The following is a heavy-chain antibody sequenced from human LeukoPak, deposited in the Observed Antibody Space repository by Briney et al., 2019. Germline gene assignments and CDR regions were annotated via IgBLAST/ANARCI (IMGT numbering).Heavy chain of an antibody. CDR2: IYHSGST. D-gene: IGHD3-10*01. CDR1: GGSISSGGYY. Sequence: SETLSLTCTVSGGSISSGGYYWSWIRQPPGKGLEWIGYIYHSGSTYYNPSLKSRVTISVDRSKNQFSLKLSSVTAADTAVYYCARDYYGSGSYGYYFDYWGQGTLVTVSS. V-gene: IGHV4-30-2*01. J-gene: IGHJ4*02. CDR3: ARDYYGSGSYGYYFDY.